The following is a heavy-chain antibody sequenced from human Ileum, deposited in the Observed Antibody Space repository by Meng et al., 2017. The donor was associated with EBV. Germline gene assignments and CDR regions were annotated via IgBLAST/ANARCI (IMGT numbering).Heavy chain of an antibody. V-gene: IGHV4-39*01. D-gene: IGHD4-17*01. CDR2: ICYTDYT. CDR1: GGSISSSNYC. J-gene: IGHJ4*02. CDR3: AMGPDYAKTGY. Sequence: HLLLKRSCPGRGQPSYTLSLTCSVSGGSISSSNYCWGWIRQPPGKGLEWIQSICYTDYTYYNPSLKSRVTISADKSKNQFSLRLNSLTAADTAVYYCAMGPDYAKTGYWGQGTLVTVSS.